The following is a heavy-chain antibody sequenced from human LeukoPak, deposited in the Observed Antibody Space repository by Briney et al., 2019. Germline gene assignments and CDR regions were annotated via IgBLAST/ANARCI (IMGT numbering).Heavy chain of an antibody. CDR2: IRPDGDRT. J-gene: IGHJ1*01. Sequence: QPGGSLRLSCAASGFTFSTYAITWVRQGPGKGLEWVSAIRPDGDRTYYANSVRGRFTISRDNSKDTVYLQINGLRVEDTAVYYCARGPIPYSSSWYLQHWGQGTLVTVSS. V-gene: IGHV3-23*01. CDR1: GFTFSTYA. CDR3: ARGPIPYSSSWYLQH. D-gene: IGHD6-13*01.